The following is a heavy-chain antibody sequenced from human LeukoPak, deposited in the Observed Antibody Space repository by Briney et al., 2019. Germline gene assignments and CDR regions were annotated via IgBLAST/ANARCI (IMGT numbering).Heavy chain of an antibody. J-gene: IGHJ4*02. D-gene: IGHD4-11*01. CDR1: GGSISSGGYY. CDR3: ARETVKTDFDY. Sequence: SETLSLTCTVSGGSISSGGYYWSWIRQHPGKGLEWIGYIYYSGSTYYNPSLKSRVTIPVDTSKNQFSLKLSSVTAADTAVYYCARETVKTDFDYWGQGTLVTVSS. CDR2: IYYSGST. V-gene: IGHV4-31*03.